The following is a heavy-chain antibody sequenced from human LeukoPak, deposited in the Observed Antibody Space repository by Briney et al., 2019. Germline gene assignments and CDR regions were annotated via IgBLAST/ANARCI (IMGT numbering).Heavy chain of an antibody. CDR1: GFTFSNYA. CDR2: ITGSSGTR. Sequence: PVGSLRLSCAASGFTFSNYAMVWVRQAPGKGLEWVSAITGSSGTRDYADSVKGRFTISRDNSKNILYLQMNSLRGEDTAVYYCGKDPNGDYIGAFEFQRWGQGTLVTVSS. V-gene: IGHV3-23*01. CDR3: GKDPNGDYIGAFEFQR. J-gene: IGHJ1*01. D-gene: IGHD4-17*01.